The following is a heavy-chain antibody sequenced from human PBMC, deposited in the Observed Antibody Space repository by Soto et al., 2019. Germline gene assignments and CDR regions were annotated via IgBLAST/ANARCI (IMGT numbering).Heavy chain of an antibody. CDR2: ISYDGSNK. Sequence: QVQLVESGGGVVQPGRSLRLSCAASGFTFSSYAMHWVRQAPGKGLEWVAVISYDGSNKYYADSVKGRFTISRDNSKNTLYLQMNSLRAEDTAVYYCARDRYCISTSCYYYYYGMDVWGQVTTVTVSS. J-gene: IGHJ6*02. CDR3: ARDRYCISTSCYYYYYGMDV. D-gene: IGHD2-2*01. V-gene: IGHV3-30-3*01. CDR1: GFTFSSYA.